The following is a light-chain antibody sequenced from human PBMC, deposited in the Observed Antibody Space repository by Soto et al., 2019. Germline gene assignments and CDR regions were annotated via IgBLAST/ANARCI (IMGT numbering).Light chain of an antibody. CDR3: QQYYSYPRT. Sequence: IRMTQSPSSFSASTGNRVTITCQASQGISSYLAWYQQKPGKDPKLLIYAASTLQSGVPSRFSGSGSGTDFTLTIRCLQSEDFATYYCQQYYSYPRTFGQGTKVEIK. CDR2: AAS. V-gene: IGKV1-8*01. J-gene: IGKJ1*01. CDR1: QGISSY.